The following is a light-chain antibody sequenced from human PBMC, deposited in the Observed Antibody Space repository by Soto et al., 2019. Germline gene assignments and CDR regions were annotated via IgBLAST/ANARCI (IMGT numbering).Light chain of an antibody. J-gene: IGLJ1*01. V-gene: IGLV1-40*01. Sequence: QSVLTQPPSVSGAPGQRVTISCTGSGFNIGSNYDVHWYQQLPGTAPKLLIYGNNNRPSGVPYRFSASKSGFTASLAITGLLAEDDADYFSQSYYRGLTAVLFGTGTQLTVL. CDR1: GFNIGSNYD. CDR3: QSYYRGLTAVL. CDR2: GNN.